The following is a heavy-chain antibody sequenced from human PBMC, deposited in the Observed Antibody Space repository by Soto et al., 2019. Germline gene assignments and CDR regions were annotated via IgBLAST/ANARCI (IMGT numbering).Heavy chain of an antibody. D-gene: IGHD3-10*01. CDR1: GFTFDDYA. V-gene: IGHV3-9*01. CDR3: AKAVATTMVRGLTGWFDP. CDR2: ISWNSGSI. Sequence: PGGSLRLSCAASGFTFDDYAMHWVRQAPGKGLEWVSGISWNSGSIGYADSVKGRFTISRDNAKNSLYLQMNSLRAEDTALYYCAKAVATTMVRGLTGWFDPWGQGTLVTVSS. J-gene: IGHJ5*02.